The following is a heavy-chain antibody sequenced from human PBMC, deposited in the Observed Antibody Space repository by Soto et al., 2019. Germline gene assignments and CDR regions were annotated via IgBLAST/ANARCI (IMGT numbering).Heavy chain of an antibody. Sequence: SETLSLTCTVSGGSISSYYWSWIRQPPGKGLEWIGYIYYSGSTNYNPSLKSRVTISVDTSKNQFSLKLSSVTAADTAVYYCARAGSYVGKYYFDYWGQGTLVTVSS. D-gene: IGHD1-26*01. V-gene: IGHV4-59*01. CDR3: ARAGSYVGKYYFDY. CDR1: GGSISSYY. J-gene: IGHJ4*02. CDR2: IYYSGST.